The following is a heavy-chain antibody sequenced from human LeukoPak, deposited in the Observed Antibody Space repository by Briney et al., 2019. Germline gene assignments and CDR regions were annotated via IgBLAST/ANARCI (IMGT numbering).Heavy chain of an antibody. CDR1: GGSISSSRYY. D-gene: IGHD3-3*01. Sequence: EASETLSLTCTVSGGSISSSRYYWGWIRQPPGKGLEWIGSIYYSGSTYYNPSLKSRVTISVDTSKNQFSLKLSSVTAADTAVYYCARLGNYDFWSGPTNWFDPWGQGTLVTVSS. CDR2: IYYSGST. V-gene: IGHV4-39*01. CDR3: ARLGNYDFWSGPTNWFDP. J-gene: IGHJ5*02.